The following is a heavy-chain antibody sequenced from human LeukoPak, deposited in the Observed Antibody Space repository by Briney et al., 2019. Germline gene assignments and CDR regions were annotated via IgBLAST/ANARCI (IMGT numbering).Heavy chain of an antibody. CDR1: GGPFSGYY. J-gene: IGHJ4*02. D-gene: IGHD1-20*01. CDR2: INHSGST. CDR3: ARGIITGYGDYLDY. V-gene: IGHV4-34*01. Sequence: KASETLSLTCAVYGGPFSGYYWSWIRQPPGKGLGWIGEINHSGSTNYNPSLKSRVTISVDTSKNQFSLKLSSVTAADTAVYYCARGIITGYGDYLDYWGQGTLVTVSS.